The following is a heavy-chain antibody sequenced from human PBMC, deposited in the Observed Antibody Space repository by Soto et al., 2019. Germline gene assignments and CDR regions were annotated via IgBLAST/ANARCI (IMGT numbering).Heavy chain of an antibody. CDR3: DRDRRSSSWTTNS. CDR1: GFNFSGYG. CDR2: SSFDGGNK. Sequence: QVQLVESGGGVVQPGGSLRLSCEVSGFNFSGYGMNWVRQAPGKGLEWVACSSFDGGNKYHADSVKGRFTISRDNSNNNLYLQMNSLREGDRGVYYCDRDRRSSSWTTNSWGQGTLVTVSS. D-gene: IGHD2-8*01. V-gene: IGHV3-30*02. J-gene: IGHJ5*02.